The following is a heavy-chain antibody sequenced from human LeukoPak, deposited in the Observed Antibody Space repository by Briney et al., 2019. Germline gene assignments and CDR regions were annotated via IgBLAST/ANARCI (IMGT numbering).Heavy chain of an antibody. CDR2: ISNSGST. D-gene: IGHD2-2*01. CDR3: ARTTEGYCSSASCFGFSYSYYMDV. Sequence: SSETLSLTCTVSGVSISSYYWSWIRQPPGKGLEWIGYISNSGSTNYNPSLKSRVTISVDTSKNQFSLKLSSVIAADTAVYYCARTTEGYCSSASCFGFSYSYYMDVWGKGTTVTISS. V-gene: IGHV4-59*01. CDR1: GVSISSYY. J-gene: IGHJ6*03.